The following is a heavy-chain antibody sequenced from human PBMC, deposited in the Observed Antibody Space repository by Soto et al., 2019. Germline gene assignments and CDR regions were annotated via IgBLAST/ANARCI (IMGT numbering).Heavy chain of an antibody. CDR1: GGTFSSYA. V-gene: IGHV1-69*01. Sequence: QVQLVQSGAEVKKPGSSVKVSCTASGGTFSSYAISWVRQAPGQGLEWMGGIIPIFGTANYAQKFQGSVTITADESTSTAYMELSSLRAEDTAVYYCARLGGGNSFLARPAAEYFQHWGQGTLVTVSS. J-gene: IGHJ1*01. D-gene: IGHD2-21*02. CDR3: ARLGGGNSFLARPAAEYFQH. CDR2: IIPIFGTA.